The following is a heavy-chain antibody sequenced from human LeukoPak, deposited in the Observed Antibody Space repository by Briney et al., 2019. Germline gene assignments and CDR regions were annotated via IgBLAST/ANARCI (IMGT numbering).Heavy chain of an antibody. D-gene: IGHD6-13*01. Sequence: PGGSLRLSCAASGFTFSSYSMNWVRQAPGKGLEWVSSVSTSSSTIYYADSVKGRFTISRDNAKNSLYLQMNSLRAEDTAVYYCAREYSSSWYNWGQGTLVTVSS. V-gene: IGHV3-21*01. CDR3: AREYSSSWYN. J-gene: IGHJ4*02. CDR1: GFTFSSYS. CDR2: VSTSSSTI.